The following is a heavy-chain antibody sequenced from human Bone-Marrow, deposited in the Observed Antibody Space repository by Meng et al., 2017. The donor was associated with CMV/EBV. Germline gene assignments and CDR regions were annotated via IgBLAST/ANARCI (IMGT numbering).Heavy chain of an antibody. J-gene: IGHJ6*02. V-gene: IGHV3-9*01. D-gene: IGHD2-2*01. CDR1: GFTFDDYA. Sequence: SLKISCAASGFTFDDYAMHWVRQAPGKGLEWVSGISWNSGSIGYADSVKGRFTISRDNAKNSLYLQMNSLRAEDTALYYCAGGIVVVPAARVLSYYYYGMDVWGQGTTVTVSS. CDR2: ISWNSGSI. CDR3: AGGIVVVPAARVLSYYYYGMDV.